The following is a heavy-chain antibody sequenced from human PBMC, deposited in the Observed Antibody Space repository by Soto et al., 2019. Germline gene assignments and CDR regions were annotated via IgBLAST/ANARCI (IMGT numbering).Heavy chain of an antibody. CDR3: ARDLVRAAAGTLYYYYYGMDV. CDR1: GFTFSSYA. V-gene: IGHV3-30-3*01. D-gene: IGHD6-13*01. Sequence: QVQLVESGGGVVQPGRSLRLSCAASGFTFSSYAMHWVRQAPGKGLEWVAVISYDGSNKYYADSVKGRFTISRDNSKNTLYLQMNSLTAEDTAVYYCARDLVRAAAGTLYYYYYGMDVWGQGTTVTVSS. J-gene: IGHJ6*02. CDR2: ISYDGSNK.